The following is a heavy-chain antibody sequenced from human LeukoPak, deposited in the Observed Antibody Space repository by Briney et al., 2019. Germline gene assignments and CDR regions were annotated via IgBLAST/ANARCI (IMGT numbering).Heavy chain of an antibody. CDR2: IYTSGST. J-gene: IGHJ4*02. CDR3: ARLVQQWLVDY. D-gene: IGHD6-19*01. Sequence: SETLSLTCTVSGGSISSYYWSWIRQPPGERLEWIGYIYTSGSTNYNPSLKSRVTISVDTSKNQFSLKLSSVTAADTAVYYCARLVQQWLVDYWGQGTLVTVSS. V-gene: IGHV4-4*09. CDR1: GGSISSYY.